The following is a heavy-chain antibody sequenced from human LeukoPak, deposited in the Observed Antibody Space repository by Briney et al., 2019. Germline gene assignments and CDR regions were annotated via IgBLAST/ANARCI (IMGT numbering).Heavy chain of an antibody. CDR2: IKQDGSEK. J-gene: IGHJ5*02. V-gene: IGHV3-7*01. D-gene: IGHD6-13*01. CDR3: AREISSWYRTEGRFDP. Sequence: GGSLRLSCAASGFTFSSYWMTWARQAPGKGLEWVANIKQDGSEKFYVDSVRGRFTISRDNAKNSLYLQMNSLRAEDTAVYYCAREISSWYRTEGRFDPWGQGTLVSVSS. CDR1: GFTFSSYW.